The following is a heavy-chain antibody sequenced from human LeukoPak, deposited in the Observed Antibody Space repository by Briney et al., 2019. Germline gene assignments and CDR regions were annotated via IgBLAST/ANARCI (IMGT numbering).Heavy chain of an antibody. CDR2: IYSTGST. Sequence: PSETLSLTCAVSGGSISSGSYYWSWIRQPAGKGLEWIGRIYSTGSTNYNPSLKSRVTISIDRSKNQFSLLLRSVTAADTAIYYCARGVGSSESNWFDPWGQGTLATVSP. J-gene: IGHJ5*02. D-gene: IGHD1-26*01. V-gene: IGHV4-61*02. CDR3: ARGVGSSESNWFDP. CDR1: GGSISSGSYY.